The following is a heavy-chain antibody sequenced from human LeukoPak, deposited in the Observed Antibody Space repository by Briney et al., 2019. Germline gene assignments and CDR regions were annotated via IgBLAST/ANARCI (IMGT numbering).Heavy chain of an antibody. Sequence: GGSLRLSCAASGFPFSSYGMSWVRQAPGKGLEWVSVISGSGGTTDYADFVKGRFIVSRDNSKNTLYLQMNSLRAEDTAVYYCAKNDGSANYYYWGQETLVTVSS. D-gene: IGHD3-10*01. CDR2: ISGSGGTT. J-gene: IGHJ4*02. V-gene: IGHV3-23*01. CDR3: AKNDGSANYYY. CDR1: GFPFSSYG.